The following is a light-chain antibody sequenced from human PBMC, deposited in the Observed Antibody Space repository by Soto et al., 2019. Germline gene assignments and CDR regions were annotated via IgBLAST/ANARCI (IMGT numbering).Light chain of an antibody. J-gene: IGLJ1*01. V-gene: IGLV2-14*01. CDR3: SSETCRTAVPWV. CDR2: EVT. Sequence: QSALTQPASVSGSPGQSITISCTVTSSDVGGYHYVCWYQHHPGKAPKLMIYEVTTRPSGISNRFSGSKSGNTASLTISGLQAAGETDYYCSSETCRTAVPWVFGTGTKVTVL. CDR1: SSDVGGYHY.